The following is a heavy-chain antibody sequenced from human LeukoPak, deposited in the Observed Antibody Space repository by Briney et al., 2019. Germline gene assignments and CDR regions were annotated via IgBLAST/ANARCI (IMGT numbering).Heavy chain of an antibody. CDR2: IIPILGIA. J-gene: IGHJ4*02. CDR3: ARDPSDSSDSRG. Sequence: SVKVSCKASGGTFSSYTISWVRQAPGQGLEWMGRIIPILGIANYAEKCRGRVTITEDKSTSTAYMELSSVRSEDTAVYYCARDPSDSSDSRGWGQGTLVTVSS. D-gene: IGHD3-22*01. V-gene: IGHV1-69*04. CDR1: GGTFSSYT.